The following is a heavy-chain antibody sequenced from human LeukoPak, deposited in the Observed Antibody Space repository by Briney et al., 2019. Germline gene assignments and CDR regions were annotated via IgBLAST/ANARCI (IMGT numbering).Heavy chain of an antibody. D-gene: IGHD6-13*01. CDR1: GGSFSGYY. V-gene: IGHV4-34*01. CDR3: AREQQLRSYNWFDP. CDR2: INHSGST. J-gene: IGHJ5*02. Sequence: PSETLSLTCAVYGGSFSGYYWSWIRQPPGKGLEWIGEINHSGSTNYNPSLKSRVTISVDTSKNQFSLKLSSVTAADTSIYYCAREQQLRSYNWFDPWGQGNLVTVSS.